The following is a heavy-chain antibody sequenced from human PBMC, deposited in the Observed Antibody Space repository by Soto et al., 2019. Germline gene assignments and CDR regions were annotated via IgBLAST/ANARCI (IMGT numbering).Heavy chain of an antibody. CDR2: IYYSGST. V-gene: IGHV4-59*01. CDR1: GGSISSYY. J-gene: IGHJ6*02. D-gene: IGHD4-17*01. CDR3: ARDDLVEIEFDYGGNSVPYYGMDV. Sequence: QVQLQESGPGLVKPSETLSLTCSVSGGSISSYYWSWIRQPPRKGVEWIGYIYYSGSTNYNPSLKSRVTISVDTSKNQFSLKLSSVTAADTAVYYCARDDLVEIEFDYGGNSVPYYGMDVWGQGTTVTVSS.